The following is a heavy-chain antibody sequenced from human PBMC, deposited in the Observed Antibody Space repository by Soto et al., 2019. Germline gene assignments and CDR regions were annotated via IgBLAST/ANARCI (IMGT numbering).Heavy chain of an antibody. CDR3: ARGTVTGSEYNCYSYGMDV. Sequence: QVQLVQSGVEVKKPGSSVKVSCKASGGTLNSYAIDWVRQAPGQGLEWMGGIIPIFGNTYYAQRLQGRVKRTADESTRTAYMELSTLTSEDTAVYYCARGTVTGSEYNCYSYGMDVWGQGTTVIVSS. CDR2: IIPIFGNT. V-gene: IGHV1-69*12. J-gene: IGHJ6*02. CDR1: GGTLNSYA. D-gene: IGHD1-1*01.